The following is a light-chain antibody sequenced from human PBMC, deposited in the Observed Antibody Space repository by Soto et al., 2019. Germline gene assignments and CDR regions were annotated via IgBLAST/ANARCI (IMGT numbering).Light chain of an antibody. CDR3: QQYGSTPFT. J-gene: IGKJ4*01. V-gene: IGKV3-20*01. Sequence: EILLTQSPDTLSLSVGERVTLSCRASQSVRTNYLAWYQQKPDEAPRFLIYAASSRASGIPDRFSGSGCGKFLTLTISRLEPEDFAVYYCQQYGSTPFTFGGGTKLEIK. CDR1: QSVRTNY. CDR2: AAS.